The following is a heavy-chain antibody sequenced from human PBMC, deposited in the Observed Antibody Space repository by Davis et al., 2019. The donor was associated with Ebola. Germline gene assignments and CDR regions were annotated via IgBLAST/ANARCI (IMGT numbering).Heavy chain of an antibody. CDR3: ARAGGFLERDYFDF. CDR2: IWYDGTNR. CDR1: GFTFSSYA. V-gene: IGHV3-33*08. J-gene: IGHJ4*02. Sequence: GESLKISCAASGFTFSSYAMSWVRQAPGKGLEWVAVIWYDGTNRYYVESVKGRFTLSRDTSKNTVDLQMNSLRDEDTAVYYCARAGGFLERDYFDFWGQGILVTVSS. D-gene: IGHD4-23*01.